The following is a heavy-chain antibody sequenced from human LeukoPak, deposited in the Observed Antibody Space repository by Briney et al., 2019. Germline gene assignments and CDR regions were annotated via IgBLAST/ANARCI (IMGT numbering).Heavy chain of an antibody. CDR2: INHSGST. CDR1: GGSFSGYY. J-gene: IGHJ3*02. D-gene: IGHD3-3*01. CDR3: ARGLTIFGVVMSAFDI. Sequence: SETLSLTCAVYGGSFSGYYWSWIRQPPGKGLEWIGEINHSGSTNYNPSLKSRVTISVDTSKNQFSLKLSSVTAADTAVYYRARGLTIFGVVMSAFDIWGQGTMVTVSS. V-gene: IGHV4-34*01.